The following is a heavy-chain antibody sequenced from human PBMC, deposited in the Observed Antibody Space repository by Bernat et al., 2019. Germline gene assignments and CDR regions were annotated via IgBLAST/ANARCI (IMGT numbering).Heavy chain of an antibody. D-gene: IGHD3-10*01. CDR1: GGSISSSSYY. V-gene: IGHV4-39*01. J-gene: IGHJ4*02. CDR2: IYYSWST. Sequence: QLQLQESGPGLVKPSETLSLTCTVSGGSISSSSYYWGWIRQPPGKGLEWIGSIYYSWSTYYNPSLKSRVTISVDTSKNQFSLKLSSVTAADTAVYYCVRGVIILYYFDYWGQGTLVTVSS. CDR3: VRGVIILYYFDY.